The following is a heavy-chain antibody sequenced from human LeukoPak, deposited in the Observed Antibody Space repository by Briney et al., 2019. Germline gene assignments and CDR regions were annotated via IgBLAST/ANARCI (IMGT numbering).Heavy chain of an antibody. J-gene: IGHJ4*02. Sequence: SETLSLTCTVSGDSISSGDCYWSWIRQPAGKGLEWIGRISSSGSTNYNPSLKSRVTISVDTSKNQFSLKLSSVTAADTAVYYCAREGPPYDSSGYYFDYWGQGTLVTVSS. V-gene: IGHV4-61*02. D-gene: IGHD3-22*01. CDR2: ISSSGST. CDR3: AREGPPYDSSGYYFDY. CDR1: GDSISSGDCY.